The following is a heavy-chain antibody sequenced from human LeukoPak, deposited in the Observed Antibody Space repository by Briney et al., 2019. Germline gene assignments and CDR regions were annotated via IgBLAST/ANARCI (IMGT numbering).Heavy chain of an antibody. Sequence: GASVKVSCKASGYTFTSYGISWVRQAPGQGLEWMGWISAYNGNTNYARKLQGRVTMTTDTSTSTAYMELRSLRSDDTTVYYCARAMIVVVTRNAFDIWGQGTTVTVSS. D-gene: IGHD3-22*01. CDR2: ISAYNGNT. CDR1: GYTFTSYG. J-gene: IGHJ3*02. V-gene: IGHV1-18*01. CDR3: ARAMIVVVTRNAFDI.